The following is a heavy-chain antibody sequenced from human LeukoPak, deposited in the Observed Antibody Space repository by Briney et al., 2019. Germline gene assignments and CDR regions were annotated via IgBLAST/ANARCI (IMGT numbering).Heavy chain of an antibody. CDR2: IKEDGTET. CDR3: AKEGRSLQTY. CDR1: GLTFSSYA. J-gene: IGHJ4*02. Sequence: GGSLRLSCAASGLTFSSYAMHWVRQAPGKGLEWVANIKEDGTETYYVDSVKGRFIISRDNAKNSLYLQMNSLRVEDTAVYYCAKEGRSLQTYWGQGTLVTVSS. V-gene: IGHV3-7*03. D-gene: IGHD5-24*01.